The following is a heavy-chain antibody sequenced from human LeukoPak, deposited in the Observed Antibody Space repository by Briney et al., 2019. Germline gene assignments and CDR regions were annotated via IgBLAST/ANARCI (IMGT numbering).Heavy chain of an antibody. CDR1: GFTLSSFK. CDR2: ISPSSSYI. J-gene: IGHJ4*02. V-gene: IGHV3-21*01. D-gene: IGHD3-16*01. Sequence: GGSLRLSCATSGFTLSSFKMTWVRQAPGKGLEWVASISPSSSYISYADSLKGRVTVSRDNAKHSVFLQMSSLRAEDTAVYYRARDLTGGEYFDSWGQGTLVSVSS. CDR3: ARDLTGGEYFDS.